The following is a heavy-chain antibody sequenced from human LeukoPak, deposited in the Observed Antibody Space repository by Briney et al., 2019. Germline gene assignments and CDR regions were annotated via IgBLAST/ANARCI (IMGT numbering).Heavy chain of an antibody. J-gene: IGHJ4*02. CDR3: ARGRRPYYYDSSGYDY. CDR2: IYYSGST. D-gene: IGHD3-22*01. Sequence: SETLSLTCTVSGGSISSYYWSWLRQPPGKGLEWIGYIYYSGSTNYNPSLKSRVTISVDTSKNQFSLKLSSVTAADTAVYYCARGRRPYYYDSSGYDYWGQGTLVTVSS. CDR1: GGSISSYY. V-gene: IGHV4-59*08.